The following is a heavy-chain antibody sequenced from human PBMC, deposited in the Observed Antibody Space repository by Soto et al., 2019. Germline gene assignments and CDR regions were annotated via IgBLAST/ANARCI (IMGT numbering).Heavy chain of an antibody. D-gene: IGHD6-13*01. Sequence: SETLSLTCAVYGGSFSGYYWSWIRQPPGKGLEWIGEINHSGSTNYNPSLKSRVTISVDTSKNQFSLKLSSVTAADTAVYYCARGRGYSSRSGLRGLALYFDYWGQGTLVTVSS. J-gene: IGHJ4*02. V-gene: IGHV4-34*01. CDR1: GGSFSGYY. CDR3: ARGRGYSSRSGLRGLALYFDY. CDR2: INHSGST.